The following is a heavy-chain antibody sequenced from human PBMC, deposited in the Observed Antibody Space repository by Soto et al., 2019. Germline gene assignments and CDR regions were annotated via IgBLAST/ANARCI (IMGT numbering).Heavy chain of an antibody. J-gene: IGHJ3*02. D-gene: IGHD3-22*01. CDR2: IDWADDK. Sequence: GPTPANPTQTLTLTCTFSGFSFSTSGMCVSWIRQPPGKALEWLALIDWADDKYYSTSLKTRLTISKDTSKKQVVLTMTNMDPVDTATYYCARTSYYYDSSGYYYRAFEIWGQGTMVTVSS. CDR1: GFSFSTSGMC. CDR3: ARTSYYYDSSGYYYRAFEI. V-gene: IGHV2-70*01.